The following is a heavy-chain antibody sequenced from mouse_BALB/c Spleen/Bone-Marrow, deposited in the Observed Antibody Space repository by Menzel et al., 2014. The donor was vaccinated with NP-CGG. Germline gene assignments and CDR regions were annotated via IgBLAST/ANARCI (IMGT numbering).Heavy chain of an antibody. CDR1: GFNIKDTY. CDR2: IDPANGNT. Sequence: VQLPQSGAELVKPGASVKLSCSASGFNIKDTYMHWVKQRPEQGLEWIGRIDPANGNTKYDPKFQGKATITADTSSNTAYLQLSSLTSEDTAVYYCARYYYGSSYAMDYWGQGTSVTVSS. D-gene: IGHD1-1*01. V-gene: IGHV14-3*02. J-gene: IGHJ4*01. CDR3: ARYYYGSSYAMDY.